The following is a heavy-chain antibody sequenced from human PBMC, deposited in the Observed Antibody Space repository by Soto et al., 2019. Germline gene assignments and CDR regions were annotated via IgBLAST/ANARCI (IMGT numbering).Heavy chain of an antibody. CDR3: ARHVMSRYSGYDPGEYYFDY. Sequence: GESLKISCKGSGYSFTSYWIGWVRQMPGKGLEWMGIIYPGDSDTRYSPSFQGQVTISADKSISTAYLQWSSLKASDTAMYYCARHVMSRYSGYDPGEYYFDYWGQGTRVTVSS. CDR2: IYPGDSDT. V-gene: IGHV5-51*01. D-gene: IGHD5-12*01. J-gene: IGHJ4*02. CDR1: GYSFTSYW.